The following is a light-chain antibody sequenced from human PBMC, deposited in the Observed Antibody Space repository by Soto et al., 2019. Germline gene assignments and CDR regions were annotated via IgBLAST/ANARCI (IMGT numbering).Light chain of an antibody. Sequence: EIVLTQSPGTLSLSPGERATLSCRASQSVSSYYLAWYQQKPGQAPRLLIYAASSRATGIPDRFSGGGSGTDFTLTIRRLEPEDFAVYYCQQCGSSPWTFGQRTKVEFK. CDR2: AAS. V-gene: IGKV3-20*01. CDR3: QQCGSSPWT. CDR1: QSVSSYY. J-gene: IGKJ1*01.